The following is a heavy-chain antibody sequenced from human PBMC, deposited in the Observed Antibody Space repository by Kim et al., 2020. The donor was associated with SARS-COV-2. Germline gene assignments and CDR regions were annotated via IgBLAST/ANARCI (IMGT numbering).Heavy chain of an antibody. J-gene: IGHJ4*02. CDR2: NI. V-gene: IGHV1-3*01. CDR3: ARDLVHTGFDY. Sequence: NITYARQFQDRVTITWDTSANTAYMEMSSLRSEDTAVYYCARDLVHTGFDYWGQGTLVAVSS. D-gene: IGHD5-18*01.